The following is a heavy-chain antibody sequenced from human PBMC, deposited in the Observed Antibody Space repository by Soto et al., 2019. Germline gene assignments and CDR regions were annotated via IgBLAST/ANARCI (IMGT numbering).Heavy chain of an antibody. V-gene: IGHV4-59*02. CDR3: ASSPPAMVAPNI. Sequence: SETLSLTCTVSGGSVSSYSWTWVRQPPGKGLEWIGYVYYSGSTHYNPSLKSRVTISLDTSKDQFSLKLTSVTAADTAMYFCASSPPAMVAPNIWGQGTLVTVSS. CDR1: GGSVSSYS. CDR2: VYYSGST. J-gene: IGHJ4*02. D-gene: IGHD5-18*01.